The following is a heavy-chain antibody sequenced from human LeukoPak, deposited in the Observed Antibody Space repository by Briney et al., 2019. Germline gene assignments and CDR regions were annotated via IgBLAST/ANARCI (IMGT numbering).Heavy chain of an antibody. CDR3: ASMTTVKSHYYYGMDV. CDR2: IYYSGST. D-gene: IGHD4-17*01. Sequence: SETLSLTCTVSGGSISSYYWSWIRQPPGKGLGGSGYIYYSGSTNYNPSLKSRVTISVDTSKNQFSLKLSSVTAADTAVYYCASMTTVKSHYYYGMDVWGQGTTVTVSS. J-gene: IGHJ6*02. V-gene: IGHV4-59*08. CDR1: GGSISSYY.